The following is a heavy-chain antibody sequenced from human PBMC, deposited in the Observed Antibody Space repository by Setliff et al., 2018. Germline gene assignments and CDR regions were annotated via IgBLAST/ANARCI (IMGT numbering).Heavy chain of an antibody. CDR3: AIRKRLLGIGNAFDI. CDR1: GYTFTSYY. V-gene: IGHV1-46*01. Sequence: GASVKVSCKASGYTFTSYYMHWVRQAPGQGLEWMGIINPSGGSTSYAQKFQGRVTMTRDTSTSTVYMELSSLRSEDTAVYYCAIRKRLLGIGNAFDIWGQGTMVTVSS. J-gene: IGHJ3*02. D-gene: IGHD3-22*01. CDR2: INPSGGST.